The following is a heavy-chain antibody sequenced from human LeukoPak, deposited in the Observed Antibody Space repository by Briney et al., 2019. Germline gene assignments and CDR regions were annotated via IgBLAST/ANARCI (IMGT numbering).Heavy chain of an antibody. V-gene: IGHV1-2*02. J-gene: IGHJ4*02. CDR3: ARDEGYCSSTSCYPVLSGDDY. Sequence: ASVKVSCKASGYTFTGYYMHWVRQAPGQGLEWMGWINPNSGGTNYAQKFHGRVTMTRDTSISTAYMELRRLRSDDTAVYYCARDEGYCSSTSCYPVLSGDDYWGQGTLVTVSS. D-gene: IGHD2-2*01. CDR1: GYTFTGYY. CDR2: INPNSGGT.